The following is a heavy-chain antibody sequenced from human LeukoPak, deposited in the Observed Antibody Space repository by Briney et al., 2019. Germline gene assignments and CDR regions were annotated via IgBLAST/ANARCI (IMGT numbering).Heavy chain of an antibody. CDR3: ARDTPCGGDCYSGTVDY. Sequence: GGSLRLSCAASGFTFSSYAMHWVRQASGKGLEWVAVISYDGSNKYYADSVKGRFTISRDNSKNTLYLQMNSLRAEDTAVYYCARDTPCGGDCYSGTVDYWGQGTLVTVSS. J-gene: IGHJ4*02. D-gene: IGHD2-21*02. CDR2: ISYDGSNK. CDR1: GFTFSSYA. V-gene: IGHV3-30-3*01.